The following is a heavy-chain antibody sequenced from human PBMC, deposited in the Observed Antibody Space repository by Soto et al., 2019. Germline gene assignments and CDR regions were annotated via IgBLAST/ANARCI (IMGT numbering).Heavy chain of an antibody. CDR1: RGTLRSYA. V-gene: IGHV1-69*05. CDR2: IIPIFGST. D-gene: IGHD2-21*01. CDR3: AVGHYSSSPPNY. Sequence: SAKVTCEACRGTLRSYAISWVQQAPGQWLEWMGGIIPIFGSTIYAQKFQGRATMTRDTSTRTVYKELRSLRSEDTALYDGAVGHYSSSPPNYWGKGTLVTVSS. J-gene: IGHJ4*02.